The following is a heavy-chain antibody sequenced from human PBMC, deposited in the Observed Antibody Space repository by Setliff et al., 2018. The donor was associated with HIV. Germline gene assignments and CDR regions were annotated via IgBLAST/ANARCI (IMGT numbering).Heavy chain of an antibody. Sequence: SETLSLTCAVYGPSFSGYYWNWIRQFPGKSLEWIGEINHSGTTNYSPSFKSRLNISVDVSKNQFPLRLASLSAADTAAYFCAAKPMIRGRPFAFWGQATLVTV. D-gene: IGHD3-10*01. V-gene: IGHV4-34*01. J-gene: IGHJ4*02. CDR3: AAKPMIRGRPFAF. CDR1: GPSFSGYY. CDR2: INHSGTT.